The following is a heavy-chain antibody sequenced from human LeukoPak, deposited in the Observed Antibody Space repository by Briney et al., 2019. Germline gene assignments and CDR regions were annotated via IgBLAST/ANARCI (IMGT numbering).Heavy chain of an antibody. D-gene: IGHD1-26*01. J-gene: IGHJ6*02. CDR1: GFTFSTYA. CDR3: AKDVRVGGGGMDV. V-gene: IGHV3-23*01. Sequence: PGGSLRLSCAASGFTFSTYAMNWVPQAPGKGLEWVSLISDSGANKHYAASVKGRFTISRDNSKNTLSLQMNSLRPEDTAVYYCAKDVRVGGGGMDVWGQGTPVTVSS. CDR2: ISDSGANK.